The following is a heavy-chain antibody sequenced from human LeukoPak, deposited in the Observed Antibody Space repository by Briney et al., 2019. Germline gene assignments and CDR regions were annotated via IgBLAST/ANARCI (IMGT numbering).Heavy chain of an antibody. D-gene: IGHD6-13*01. J-gene: IGHJ4*02. Sequence: SVKVSCKASGYTFIDYYIHSVRQAPGQGLEWMGWINPNTGDTKYAQKFQGRLTMTRHTSISTAYMELNRLSSDDTAVYFCARSASSWCAGDYWGEGTLVTVSS. V-gene: IGHV1-2*02. CDR1: GYTFIDYY. CDR3: ARSASSWCAGDY. CDR2: INPNTGDT.